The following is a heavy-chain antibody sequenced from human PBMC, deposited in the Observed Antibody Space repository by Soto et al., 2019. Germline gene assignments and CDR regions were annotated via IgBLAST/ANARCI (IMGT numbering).Heavy chain of an antibody. V-gene: IGHV4-34*01. CDR2: INHSGST. Sequence: QVQLQQWGAGLLKPSETLSLTCAVYGGSFSGYYWSWIRQPPGKVLEWIGEINHSGSTNYNPSLKSRVTISVDTSKNQFSLKLSSVTAADTAVYYCARGNIVTYGMDVWGQGTTVTVSS. CDR1: GGSFSGYY. D-gene: IGHD2-15*01. J-gene: IGHJ6*02. CDR3: ARGNIVTYGMDV.